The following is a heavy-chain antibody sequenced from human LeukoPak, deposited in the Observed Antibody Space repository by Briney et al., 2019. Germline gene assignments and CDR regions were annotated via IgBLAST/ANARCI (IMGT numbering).Heavy chain of an antibody. J-gene: IGHJ4*02. D-gene: IGHD1-26*01. V-gene: IGHV3-23*01. CDR3: AKVLWSARKFDY. Sequence: PGGSLRLSCAAPGFTFSNAWMNWVRQAPGKGLEWVSTLSSGDGSTYYADSVKGRFTISRDNSKNTLYLQMNSLRAEDTAVYYCAKVLWSARKFDYWGQGALVTVSS. CDR1: GFTFSNAW. CDR2: LSSGDGST.